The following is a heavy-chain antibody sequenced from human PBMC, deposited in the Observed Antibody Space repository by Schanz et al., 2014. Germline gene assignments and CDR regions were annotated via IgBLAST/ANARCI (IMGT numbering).Heavy chain of an antibody. J-gene: IGHJ4*02. V-gene: IGHV3-30-3*01. CDR1: GFTLSSYA. CDR3: ARANYRRKVNFDY. CDR2: ISYDGSST. Sequence: QAQLVESGGGVVQPGRSLRLSCAAYGFTLSSYAMHWVRQAPGKGLEWVAVISYDGSSTYYADSVKGRFTISRDNAKNSVYLQMNSLRAEDTAVNYCARANYRRKVNFDYWGRGTLVTVSS. D-gene: IGHD3-10*01.